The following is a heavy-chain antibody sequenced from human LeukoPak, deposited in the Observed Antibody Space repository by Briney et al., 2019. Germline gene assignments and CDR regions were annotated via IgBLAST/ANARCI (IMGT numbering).Heavy chain of an antibody. CDR1: GFTFSDYS. V-gene: IGHV3-48*04. CDR2: IRKDGYRI. J-gene: IGHJ5*02. Sequence: PGGSPRLSCAASGFTFSDYSFTWTRQAPGKGLEWVAYIRKDGYRIYYGDSVKGRFTISRDNAQNSVYLQMNSLRVEDTALYFCARDMGITGADDLWGQGILVTVAS. CDR3: ARDMGITGADDL. D-gene: IGHD6-13*01.